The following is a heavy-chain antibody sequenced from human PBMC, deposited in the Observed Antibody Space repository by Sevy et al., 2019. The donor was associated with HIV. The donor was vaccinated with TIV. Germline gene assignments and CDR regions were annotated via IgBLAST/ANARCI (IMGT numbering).Heavy chain of an antibody. CDR1: GFTFSDHY. V-gene: IGHV3-53*01. J-gene: IGHJ4*02. CDR2: IYSGGST. Sequence: GGSLRLSCAASGFTFSDHYMDWVRQAPGKGLEWVSVIYSGGSTYYADSVKGRFTISRDNSKNTLYLQMNSLRAEDTAVYYCARDSDDYWGQGTLVTVSS. CDR3: ARDSDDY.